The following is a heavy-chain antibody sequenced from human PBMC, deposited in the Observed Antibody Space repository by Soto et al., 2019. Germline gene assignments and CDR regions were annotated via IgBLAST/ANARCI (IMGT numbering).Heavy chain of an antibody. Sequence: SETLSLTCTVSGGSIDSDDYYWTWIRQPPGKGLEWIGYIYSSGRTSYNPSLECRLTISIDTTKNQFSLHLNSVSAADTAVYFCARDSGTSPDFFDYWGQGTLVTVSS. CDR1: GGSIDSDDYY. CDR3: ARDSGTSPDFFDY. D-gene: IGHD5-12*01. J-gene: IGHJ4*02. V-gene: IGHV4-30-4*01. CDR2: IYSSGRT.